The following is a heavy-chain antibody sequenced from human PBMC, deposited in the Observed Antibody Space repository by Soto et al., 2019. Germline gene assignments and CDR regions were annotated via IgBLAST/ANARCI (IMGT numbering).Heavy chain of an antibody. J-gene: IGHJ3*02. CDR1: GYTFINYD. V-gene: IGHV1-8*01. Sequence: QVHLVQSGTEVKKPGASVKVSCRASGYTFINYDINWVRQAPGQGLEWMGWMNLNSGKTDSAPNFAGRVTFTTNISITTVYMELTYLRSDDTAVYYCARGHGFDIWGQGTMVSVSS. CDR2: MNLNSGKT. CDR3: ARGHGFDI.